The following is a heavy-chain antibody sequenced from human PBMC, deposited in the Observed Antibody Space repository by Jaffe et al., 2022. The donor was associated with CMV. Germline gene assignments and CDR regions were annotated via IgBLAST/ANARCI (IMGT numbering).Heavy chain of an antibody. V-gene: IGHV5-51*01. CDR1: GYSFTSYW. CDR3: AVHYYDSSGYYYGGGDPNPQPYYFDY. CDR2: IYPGDSDT. D-gene: IGHD3-22*01. Sequence: EVQLVQSGAEVKKPGESLKISCKGSGYSFTSYWIGWVRQMPGKGLEWMGIIYPGDSDTRYSPSFQGQVTISADKSISTAYLQWSSLKASDTAMYYCAVHYYDSSGYYYGGGDPNPQPYYFDYWGQGTLVTVSS. J-gene: IGHJ4*02.